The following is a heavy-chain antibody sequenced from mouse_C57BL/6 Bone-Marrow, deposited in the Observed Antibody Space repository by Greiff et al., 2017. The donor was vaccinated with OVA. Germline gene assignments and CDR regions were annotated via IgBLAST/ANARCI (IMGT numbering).Heavy chain of an antibody. CDR3: AREGVFYYAMDY. J-gene: IGHJ4*01. Sequence: QVQLKQPGAELVKPGASVKMSCKASGYTFTSYWITWVKQRPGQGLEWIGDIYPGSGSTNYNEKFKSKATLTVDTSSSTAYMQLSSLTSEDSAVYYCAREGVFYYAMDYWGQGTSVTVSS. V-gene: IGHV1-55*01. CDR2: IYPGSGST. CDR1: GYTFTSYW.